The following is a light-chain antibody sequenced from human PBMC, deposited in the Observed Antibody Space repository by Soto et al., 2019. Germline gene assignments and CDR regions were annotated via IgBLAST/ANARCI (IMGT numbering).Light chain of an antibody. V-gene: IGLV4-69*01. J-gene: IGLJ3*02. Sequence: QLVLTQSPSASASLGASVKLTCTLSSGYSTYAIAWRQQQSEKGPRFLMKINYDGTHSKGDGFFDRFSGSSSGAERHLTISSLQSEDEADYYCQSLGTGIQVFGGGTKLTVL. CDR1: SGYSTYA. CDR2: INYDGTH. CDR3: QSLGTGIQV.